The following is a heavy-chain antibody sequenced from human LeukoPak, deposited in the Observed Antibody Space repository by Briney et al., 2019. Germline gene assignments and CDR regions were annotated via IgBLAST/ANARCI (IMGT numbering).Heavy chain of an antibody. CDR1: GYSISSGYY. J-gene: IGHJ3*02. D-gene: IGHD5-18*01. Sequence: SETLSLTCAVSGYSISSGYYWGWIRQPPGKGLEWIGSIYHSGSTYYNPSLKSRVTISVDTSKNQFSLKLSSVTAADTAVYYCARRRKTWIQLWTDAFDIWGQGTMVAVSS. CDR3: ARRRKTWIQLWTDAFDI. V-gene: IGHV4-38-2*01. CDR2: IYHSGST.